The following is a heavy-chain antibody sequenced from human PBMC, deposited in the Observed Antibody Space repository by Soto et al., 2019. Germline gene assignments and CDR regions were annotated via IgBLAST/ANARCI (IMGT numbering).Heavy chain of an antibody. V-gene: IGHV2-5*01. CDR2: IYWNDDK. CDR1: GFSLSTSGVG. J-gene: IGHJ4*02. D-gene: IGHD6-13*01. CDR3: AQSRTHIAAAGTNFDY. Sequence: SGPTLVNPAQTLTLTCTFSGFSLSTSGVGVGWIRQPPGKALEWLALIYWNDDKRYSPSLKSRLTITKDTSKNQVVLTMTNMDPVDTDTYYCAQSRTHIAAAGTNFDYWGQGTLVTVSS.